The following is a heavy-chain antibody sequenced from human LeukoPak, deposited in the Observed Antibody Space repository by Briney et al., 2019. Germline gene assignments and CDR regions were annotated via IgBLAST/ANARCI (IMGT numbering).Heavy chain of an antibody. Sequence: GASVKVSCKASGGTFSSYAISWVRQAPGQGLEWMGRLIPIFGTANYAQKFQGRVTITTDESTSTAYMELSSQRSEDTAVYYCARGGYYGSGSYYNLYYMDVWGKGTTVTVSS. J-gene: IGHJ6*03. CDR2: LIPIFGTA. CDR3: ARGGYYGSGSYYNLYYMDV. D-gene: IGHD3-10*01. CDR1: GGTFSSYA. V-gene: IGHV1-69*05.